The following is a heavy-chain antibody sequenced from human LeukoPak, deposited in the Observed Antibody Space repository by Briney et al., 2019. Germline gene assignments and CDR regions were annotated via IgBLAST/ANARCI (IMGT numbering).Heavy chain of an antibody. D-gene: IGHD5-24*01. CDR1: GGSISSSSYY. Sequence: SETLSLTCTVSGGSISSSSYYWGWIRQPPGKGLEWIGSIYYSGSTYYNPSLKSRVTISVDTFKNQFSLKLSSVTAADTAVYYCARRRKDGYNFDYWGQGTLVTVSS. CDR2: IYYSGST. V-gene: IGHV4-39*01. J-gene: IGHJ4*02. CDR3: ARRRKDGYNFDY.